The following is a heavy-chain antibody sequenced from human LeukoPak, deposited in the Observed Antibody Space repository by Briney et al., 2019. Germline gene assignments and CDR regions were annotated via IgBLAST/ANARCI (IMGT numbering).Heavy chain of an antibody. CDR1: GFTFTSYV. V-gene: IGHV3-23*01. J-gene: IGHJ4*02. CDR3: AKDDGAPNCGGDCYSAY. Sequence: GGSLRLSCAASGFTFTSYVMSWVRQAPGKGLEWVSAITGGGGSIYSADSVKGRFSISRDNSKNTLYLQMSSLRAEDTAVYYCAKDDGAPNCGGDCYSAYWGQGTLVTVSS. D-gene: IGHD2-21*02. CDR2: ITGGGGSI.